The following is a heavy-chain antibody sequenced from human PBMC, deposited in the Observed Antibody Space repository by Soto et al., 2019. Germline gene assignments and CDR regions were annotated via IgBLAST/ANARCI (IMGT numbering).Heavy chain of an antibody. Sequence: QVQLQQWGAGLLKPSETQSLTCAVYGGSFSGYYWSWIRQPPGKGLEWIGEINHSGSTNYNPSLKSRVTISVDTSKNQFSLKLSSVTAADTAVYYCARGRGYYGMDVWGQGTTVTVSS. V-gene: IGHV4-34*01. J-gene: IGHJ6*02. CDR3: ARGRGYYGMDV. CDR1: GGSFSGYY. D-gene: IGHD3-10*01. CDR2: INHSGST.